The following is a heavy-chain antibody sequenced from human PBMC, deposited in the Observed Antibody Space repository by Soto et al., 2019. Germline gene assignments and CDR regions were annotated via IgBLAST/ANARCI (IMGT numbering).Heavy chain of an antibody. D-gene: IGHD3-10*01. V-gene: IGHV3-48*03. Sequence: VQLVESGGGLVQPGGSLRLSCVTSGPSFSSSAFNWVRQAPGKGLEWISYVSPSNNIYYSSAVKGRFTISRDNARNSVYLQMSNLRVEDTALYYCTKERGPDISATIIGDMWGQGTMVTVSP. CDR2: VSPSNNI. CDR1: GPSFSSSA. CDR3: TKERGPDISATIIGDM. J-gene: IGHJ3*02.